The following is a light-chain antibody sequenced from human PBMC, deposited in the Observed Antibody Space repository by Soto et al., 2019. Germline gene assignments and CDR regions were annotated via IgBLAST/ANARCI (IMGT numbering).Light chain of an antibody. CDR1: QSVSSSY. CDR3: QQYGSSPVT. CDR2: GAS. Sequence: EIVFTQYPGTLSLSPGERATLSCRASQSVSSSYLAWYQHKHGQAPRLLIYGASSRATGIPDRFSGSGSGTDFTLTISRMEPEDFAGYYCQQYGSSPVTFGQGKKVEIK. V-gene: IGKV3-20*01. J-gene: IGKJ1*01.